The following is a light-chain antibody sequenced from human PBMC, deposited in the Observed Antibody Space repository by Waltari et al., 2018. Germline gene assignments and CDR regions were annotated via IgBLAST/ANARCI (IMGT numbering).Light chain of an antibody. CDR1: GPHVRAGYD. V-gene: IGLV1-40*01. CDR3: QSYDSNVGGSV. Sequence: QSVLPPPPSVSGAPGQRVIISCAGRGPHVRAGYDLQWYQPLPGRAPTLPINGNTNRPSGVPDRFSGSKSGASASLAITGLQAEDEADYYCQSYDSNVGGSVFGAGTKVSVL. CDR2: GNT. J-gene: IGLJ1*01.